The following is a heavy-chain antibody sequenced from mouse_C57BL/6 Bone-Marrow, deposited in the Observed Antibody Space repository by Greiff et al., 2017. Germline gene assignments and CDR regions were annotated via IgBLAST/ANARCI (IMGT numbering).Heavy chain of an antibody. Sequence: EVMLMESGGDLVKPGGSLKLSCAASGFTFSSYGMSWVRQTPDQRLEWVAIISRGGSYTYYPGSVKGRFTISRDNAKNTLYLQMSSLKSDDTAMYYCARRDYDWFAYWGQGTLVTVSA. D-gene: IGHD2-4*01. CDR2: ISRGGSYT. J-gene: IGHJ3*01. V-gene: IGHV5-6*02. CDR1: GFTFSSYG. CDR3: ARRDYDWFAY.